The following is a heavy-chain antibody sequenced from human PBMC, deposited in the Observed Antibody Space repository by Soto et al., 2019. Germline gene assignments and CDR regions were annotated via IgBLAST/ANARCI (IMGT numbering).Heavy chain of an antibody. Sequence: GESLKISCQGSGYTFTGHWISWVRQMPGKGLEWMGRIDPSDSYTDYSPTVQGHVTMSADKSINTAYLQWSSLQASDTAVYYCTRHTGYDSSLDYWGQGTLVTSPQ. CDR3: TRHTGYDSSLDY. J-gene: IGHJ4*02. V-gene: IGHV5-10-1*01. CDR1: GYTFTGHW. CDR2: IDPSDSYT. D-gene: IGHD5-12*01.